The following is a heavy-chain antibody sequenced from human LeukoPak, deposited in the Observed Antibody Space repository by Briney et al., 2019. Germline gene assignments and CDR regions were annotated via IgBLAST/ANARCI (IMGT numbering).Heavy chain of an antibody. CDR2: IIPIFGTA. J-gene: IGHJ4*02. CDR1: GGTFSSYA. Sequence: ASVKVSCEASGGTFSSYAISWVRQAPGQGLEWVGGIIPIFGTANYAQKFQGRVTMTRDTSISTAYMELSSLRSEDTAVYFCARNPPLTGDLDYWGQGTLITVSS. D-gene: IGHD7-27*01. V-gene: IGHV1-69*05. CDR3: ARNPPLTGDLDY.